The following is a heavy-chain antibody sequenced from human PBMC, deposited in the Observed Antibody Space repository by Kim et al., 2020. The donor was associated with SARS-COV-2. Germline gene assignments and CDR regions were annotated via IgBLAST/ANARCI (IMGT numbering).Heavy chain of an antibody. J-gene: IGHJ6*02. CDR3: ARGRRYSSSYYYYGMDV. Sequence: SETLSLTCAVYGGSFSGYYWSWIRQPPGKGLEWIGEINHSGSTNYNPSLKSRVTISVDTSKNRFSLKLSSVTAADTAVYYCARGRRYSSSYYYYGMDVWGQGTTVTVSS. V-gene: IGHV4-34*01. CDR2: INHSGST. D-gene: IGHD6-6*01. CDR1: GGSFSGYY.